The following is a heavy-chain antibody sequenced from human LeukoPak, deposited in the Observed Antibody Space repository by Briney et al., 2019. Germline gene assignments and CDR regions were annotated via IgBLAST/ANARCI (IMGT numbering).Heavy chain of an antibody. Sequence: PSETLSPTCTVSGGSISSYYWSWLRQPPGKGLEWIGFIYYSGSTHYKSSLKSRVTISVYTSKNQFSLRLSSVTAADTAVYYCARHSGSSPHYFDYWGQGTLVTVSS. V-gene: IGHV4-59*08. CDR3: ARHSGSSPHYFDY. CDR2: IYYSGST. CDR1: GGSISSYY. D-gene: IGHD1-26*01. J-gene: IGHJ4*02.